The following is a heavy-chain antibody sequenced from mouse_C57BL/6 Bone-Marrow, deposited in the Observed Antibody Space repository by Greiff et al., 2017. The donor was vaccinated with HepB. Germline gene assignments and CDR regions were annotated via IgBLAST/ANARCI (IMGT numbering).Heavy chain of an antibody. CDR3: ARGWGGYDEGDYFDY. J-gene: IGHJ2*01. Sequence: QVTLKVCGPGILQSSQTLSLTCSFSGFSLSTSGMGVSWIRQPSGKGLEWLAHIYWDDDKRYNPSLKSRLTISKDTSRNQVFLKITSVDTAATATYYFARGWGGYDEGDYFDYWGQGTTLTVSS. CDR2: IYWDDDK. V-gene: IGHV8-12*01. CDR1: GFSLSTSGMG. D-gene: IGHD2-2*01.